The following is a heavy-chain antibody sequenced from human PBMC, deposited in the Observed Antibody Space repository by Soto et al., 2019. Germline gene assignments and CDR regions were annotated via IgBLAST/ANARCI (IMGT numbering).Heavy chain of an antibody. CDR1: GGSISSYY. Sequence: SETLSLTCTVSGGSISSYYWSWIRQPPGKGLEWIGYIYYSGSTNYNPSLKSRVTISVDTSRNQFSLKLSSVTAADTAVYYCARERRYSYGSDYGMDVWGQGTTVTVYS. CDR2: IYYSGST. J-gene: IGHJ6*02. D-gene: IGHD5-18*01. CDR3: ARERRYSYGSDYGMDV. V-gene: IGHV4-59*01.